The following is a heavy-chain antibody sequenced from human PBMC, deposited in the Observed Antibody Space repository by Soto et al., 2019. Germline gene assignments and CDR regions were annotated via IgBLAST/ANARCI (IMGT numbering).Heavy chain of an antibody. CDR3: ARDIASYAYGEGY. J-gene: IGHJ4*02. Sequence: PSETLSLTCTVSGGSINSYWWSWIRQPAGKGLEWIGRVYSSGTTDYNTSLKSRATMSVETSKNQFSLKLSSVTAADTAVYYCARDIASYAYGEGYWGQGIQVT. V-gene: IGHV4-4*07. D-gene: IGHD2-21*01. CDR2: VYSSGTT. CDR1: GGSINSYW.